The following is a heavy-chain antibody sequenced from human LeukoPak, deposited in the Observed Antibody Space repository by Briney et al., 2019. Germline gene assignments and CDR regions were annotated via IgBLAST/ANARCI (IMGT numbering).Heavy chain of an antibody. CDR3: ARSSGYDYES. Sequence: PGGSLRLSCAASGFTVSNNYMSWVRQAPGKGLEWVSVISSGGGTYYADSVKGRFTISRDNSKNTLYLQMNSLRAEDTAVYYCARSSGYDYESWGQGTLVTVSS. V-gene: IGHV3-66*01. CDR1: GFTVSNNY. J-gene: IGHJ5*02. CDR2: ISSGGGT. D-gene: IGHD5-12*01.